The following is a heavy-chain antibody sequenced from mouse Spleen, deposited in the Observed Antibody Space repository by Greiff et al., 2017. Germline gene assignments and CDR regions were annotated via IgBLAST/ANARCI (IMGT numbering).Heavy chain of an antibody. J-gene: IGHJ4*01. CDR2: INPGNGGT. Sequence: VQLQQSGTELVKPGASVKLSCKASGYTFTSYWMHWVKQRPGQGLEWIGNINPGNGGTNYNEKFKSKATLTVDKSSSTAYMQLSSLTSEDSAGYYCARGEWYGNYVRDYAMDYWGQGTPVTVSS. CDR3: ARGEWYGNYVRDYAMDY. D-gene: IGHD2-10*02. CDR1: GYTFTSYW. V-gene: IGHV1-53*01.